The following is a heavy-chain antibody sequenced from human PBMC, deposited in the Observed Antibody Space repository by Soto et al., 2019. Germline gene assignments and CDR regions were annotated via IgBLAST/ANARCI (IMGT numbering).Heavy chain of an antibody. V-gene: IGHV3-33*01. Sequence: QVQLVESGGGVVQPGRSLRLSCAASGFTFSSYGMHWVRQAPGKGLEGVAVIWYDGSNKYYADSVKGRFTISRDNSKNTLHLQMNSLRAEDTAVYYCAREDYYDSSGPFDYWGQGTLVTVSS. D-gene: IGHD3-22*01. J-gene: IGHJ4*02. CDR2: IWYDGSNK. CDR1: GFTFSSYG. CDR3: AREDYYDSSGPFDY.